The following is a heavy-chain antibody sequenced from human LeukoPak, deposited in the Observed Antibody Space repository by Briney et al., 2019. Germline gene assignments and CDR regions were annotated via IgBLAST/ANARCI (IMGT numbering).Heavy chain of an antibody. Sequence: GGSLRLSCVDSGLSFATYWMSWVRQAPGKRLEWVANINRDGSEKYYVDSVKGRFTISRDNAKNSLYLQMNSLRAEDTAVYYCASEIRYCSGGTCYSDYFDNWGQGTLVIVSS. CDR1: GLSFATYW. V-gene: IGHV3-7*01. J-gene: IGHJ4*02. CDR3: ASEIRYCSGGTCYSDYFDN. CDR2: INRDGSEK. D-gene: IGHD2-15*01.